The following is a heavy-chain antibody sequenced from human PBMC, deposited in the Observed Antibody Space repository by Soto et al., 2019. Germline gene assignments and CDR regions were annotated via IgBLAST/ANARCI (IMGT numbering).Heavy chain of an antibody. J-gene: IGHJ4*02. CDR2: INPNSGGA. D-gene: IGHD5-12*01. CDR3: ARSGGGYDLGDY. V-gene: IGHV1-2*04. CDR1: GYTFIGYY. Sequence: QVQLVQSGAEVKKPGASVKVSCKASGYTFIGYYIHWVRQAPGQGLEWMGWINPNSGGAKYSQKFQAWVTMTSDTSISTAYMELSMLKSDDTAVYYCARSGGGYDLGDYWGQGTLVTVAS.